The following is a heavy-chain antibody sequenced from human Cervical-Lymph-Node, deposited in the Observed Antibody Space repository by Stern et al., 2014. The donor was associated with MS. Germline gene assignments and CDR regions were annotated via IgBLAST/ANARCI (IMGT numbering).Heavy chain of an antibody. V-gene: IGHV5-51*01. J-gene: IGHJ4*02. Sequence: VQLVQSGAEVKKPGESLKISCKGSGYSFTSYWIGWVRQMPGKGLEWMGIIYPGDSDHRYSPSFQGQVTISADKYISTAYLQWSSLKASDTAMYYCARGRQTHYGDWGGLDYWGQGTLVTVSS. D-gene: IGHD4-17*01. CDR2: IYPGDSDH. CDR1: GYSFTSYW. CDR3: ARGRQTHYGDWGGLDY.